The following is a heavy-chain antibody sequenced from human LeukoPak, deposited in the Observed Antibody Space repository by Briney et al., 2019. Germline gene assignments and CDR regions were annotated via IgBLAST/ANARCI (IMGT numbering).Heavy chain of an antibody. CDR1: GGSISSYY. J-gene: IGHJ4*02. CDR2: IYYSGST. CDR3: AGMVRGGSGYYADY. Sequence: SETLSLTCTVSGGSISSYYWSWIRQPPGKGLGWIGYIYYSGSTNYNPSLKSRVTISVDTSKNQFSLKLSSVTAADTAVYYCAGMVRGGSGYYADYWGQGTLVTVSS. D-gene: IGHD3-22*01. V-gene: IGHV4-59*01.